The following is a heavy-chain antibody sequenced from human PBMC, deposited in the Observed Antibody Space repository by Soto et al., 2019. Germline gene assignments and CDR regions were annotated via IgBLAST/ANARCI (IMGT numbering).Heavy chain of an antibody. V-gene: IGHV3-30-3*01. D-gene: IGHD3-10*01. J-gene: IGHJ4*02. CDR1: GFTFSSYA. Sequence: QVQLVESGGGVVQPGRSLRLSCAASGFTFSSYAMHWVRQAPGKGLEWVAVISYDGSNKYYADSVKGRFTISRDNAKNSLYLQMNSLRAEDTAVYYCARGLLWFGEPALFDYWGQGTLVTVSS. CDR3: ARGLLWFGEPALFDY. CDR2: ISYDGSNK.